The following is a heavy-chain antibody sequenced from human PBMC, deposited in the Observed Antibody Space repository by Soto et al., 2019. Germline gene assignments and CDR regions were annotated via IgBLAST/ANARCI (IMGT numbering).Heavy chain of an antibody. CDR1: GGSIRSYY. D-gene: IGHD6-6*01. CDR2: IYYSGNT. CDR3: TRLRPYSSFNWFDP. Sequence: SETLSLTCTVSGGSIRSYYWSWIRQPPGKGLEWIGYIYYSGNTNYNPSLKSRVTISVDTSKNQFSLKLSSVTAADTAVYYCTRLRPYSSFNWFDPWGQGTLVTVSS. J-gene: IGHJ5*02. V-gene: IGHV4-59*08.